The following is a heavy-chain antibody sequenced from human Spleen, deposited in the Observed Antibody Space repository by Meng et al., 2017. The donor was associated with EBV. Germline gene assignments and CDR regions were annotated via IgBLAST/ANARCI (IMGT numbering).Heavy chain of an antibody. CDR3: ARTNALDS. J-gene: IGHJ4*02. Sequence: QVQQVEARSGVKKPGPSVKVACEASGYNFPKYGIICVRQAPGQGLEWMGSISASAYGGGTKYAQKFQGRVTMTADTSTATAYMELRSLTYDDTAVYYCARTNALDSWGQGTLVTVSS. CDR2: ISASAYGGGT. V-gene: IGHV1-18*01. CDR1: GYNFPKYG.